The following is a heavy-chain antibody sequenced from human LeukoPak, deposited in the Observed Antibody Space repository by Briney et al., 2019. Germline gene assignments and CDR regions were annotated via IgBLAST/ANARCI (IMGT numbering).Heavy chain of an antibody. CDR2: IYYSGST. CDR3: ARVVNWGSPDAFDV. J-gene: IGHJ3*01. V-gene: IGHV4-59*12. D-gene: IGHD7-27*01. Sequence: SETLSLTCTVSGDSISTYFWHWIRQPPGKGLEWIGYIYYSGSTNYNPSLKSRVTISVDTSKNQFSLKLTSVTAADTAVYYCARVVNWGSPDAFDVWGQGTMITVSS. CDR1: GDSISTYF.